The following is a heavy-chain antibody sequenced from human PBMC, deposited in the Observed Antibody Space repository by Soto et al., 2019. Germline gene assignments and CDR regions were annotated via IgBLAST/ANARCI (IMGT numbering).Heavy chain of an antibody. D-gene: IGHD1-1*01. CDR2: ISYDGETT. V-gene: IGHV3-30*04. CDR3: TIGTGLTEFDY. CDR1: GFTFSSYA. Sequence: GGSLRLSCSASGFTFSSYAMHWVRQAPGKGLEWVAVISYDGETTDYAAPVKGRFTISRDDSKSTLYLQMNSLRTEDTAMYYCTIGTGLTEFDYWGLGALVTVSS. J-gene: IGHJ4*02.